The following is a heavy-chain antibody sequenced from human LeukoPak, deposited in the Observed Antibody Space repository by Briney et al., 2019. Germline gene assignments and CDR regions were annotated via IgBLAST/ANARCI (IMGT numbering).Heavy chain of an antibody. CDR2: INHSGST. CDR3: VRDSSATLAFDI. D-gene: IGHD6-25*01. CDR1: GGSFSGYY. V-gene: IGHV4-34*01. J-gene: IGHJ3*02. Sequence: PSETLSLTCAVYGGSFSGYYWSWLRQPPGKGLEWIGEINHSGSTNYNPSLKSRVTISVDTSKNDFSLRLSSVTAADTGIYYCVRDSSATLAFDIWGQGTMVTVSS.